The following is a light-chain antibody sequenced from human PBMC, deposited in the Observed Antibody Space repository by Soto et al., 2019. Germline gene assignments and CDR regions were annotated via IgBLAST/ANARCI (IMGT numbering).Light chain of an antibody. J-gene: IGKJ1*01. CDR1: HDVSSR. V-gene: IGKV3-20*01. CDR2: DAS. Sequence: EIVMTQSPVTLSVSPGERATLSCRASHDVSSRLAWYQQKPGQAPRLLIYDASTRATGLPARFSGSGSGTDFTLTISRLEPKDFAVYYCQQYGSSPPTFGQGTKVDIK. CDR3: QQYGSSPPT.